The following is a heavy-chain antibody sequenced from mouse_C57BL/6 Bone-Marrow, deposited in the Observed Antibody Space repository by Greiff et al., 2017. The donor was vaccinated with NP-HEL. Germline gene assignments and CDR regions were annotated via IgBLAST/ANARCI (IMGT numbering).Heavy chain of an antibody. CDR3: ARGGNYDPYFDY. J-gene: IGHJ2*01. Sequence: QVQLQQSGPELVKPGASVKISCKASGYAFSSSWMNWAKQRPGKGLEWIGRIYPGDGDTNYNGKFKGKATLTADKSSSTAYMQLSSLTSEDSAVYFCARGGNYDPYFDYWGQGTTLTVSS. V-gene: IGHV1-82*01. D-gene: IGHD2-1*01. CDR2: IYPGDGDT. CDR1: GYAFSSSW.